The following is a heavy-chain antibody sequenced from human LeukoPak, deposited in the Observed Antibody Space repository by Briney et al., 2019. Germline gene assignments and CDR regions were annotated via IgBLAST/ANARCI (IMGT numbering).Heavy chain of an antibody. CDR3: ARLPTGYGSGSYPIDY. D-gene: IGHD3-10*01. CDR2: INPNSGGT. J-gene: IGHJ4*02. Sequence: ASVKVSCKASGYTFTGYYTHWVRQAPGQGLEWMGRINPNSGGTNYAQKFQGRVTMTRDTSISTAYMELSRLRSDDTAVYYCARLPTGYGSGSYPIDYWGQGTLVTVSS. V-gene: IGHV1-2*06. CDR1: GYTFTGYY.